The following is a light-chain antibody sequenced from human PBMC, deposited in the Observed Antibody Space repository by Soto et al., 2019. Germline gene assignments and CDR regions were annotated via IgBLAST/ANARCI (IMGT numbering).Light chain of an antibody. CDR1: QSVSNN. V-gene: IGKV3-15*01. J-gene: IGKJ1*01. CDR3: QQYNDWSPWT. CDR2: GAS. Sequence: DIEMTQSPATLSVSPGERATLSCRASQSVSNNLTWYQQKPGQNASMLMYGASTRFTGIAARLSGSGCGTEFTLPISSMQYEDFAVYYCQQYNDWSPWTFGQGTKVDIK.